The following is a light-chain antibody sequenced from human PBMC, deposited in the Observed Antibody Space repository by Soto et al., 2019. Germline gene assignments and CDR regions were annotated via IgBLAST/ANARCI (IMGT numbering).Light chain of an antibody. Sequence: SYELTQPPSVSVAPGKTARITCAGNSIGGKSVHWYQQKPGQAPVLVIYYDTDRPSGIPERFSGSNSGNTATLTISRVEAGDEADYYCQVWDSSSDHYVFGTGTKLTVL. J-gene: IGLJ1*01. CDR1: SIGGKS. CDR3: QVWDSSSDHYV. V-gene: IGLV3-21*04. CDR2: YDT.